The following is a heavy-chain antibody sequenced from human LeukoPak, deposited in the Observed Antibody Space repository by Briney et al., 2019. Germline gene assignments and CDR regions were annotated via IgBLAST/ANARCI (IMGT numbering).Heavy chain of an antibody. V-gene: IGHV4-4*07. D-gene: IGHD3-16*01. CDR3: ARACQKLGARDAFDI. CDR1: GGSISSYY. CDR2: IYTSGST. Sequence: SETLSLTCTVSGGSISSYYWSWIRQPAGKGLEWIGRIYTSGSTNYNPSLKSRVTMSVDTSKNQFSLKLSSVTAADTAVYYCARACQKLGARDAFDIRGQGTMVTVSS. J-gene: IGHJ3*02.